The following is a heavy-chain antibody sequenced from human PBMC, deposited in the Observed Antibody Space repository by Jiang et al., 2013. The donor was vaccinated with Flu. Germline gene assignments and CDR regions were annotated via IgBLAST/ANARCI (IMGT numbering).Heavy chain of an antibody. V-gene: IGHV4-39*07. CDR2: IYYSGTT. D-gene: IGHD3-22*01. J-gene: IGHJ4*02. CDR3: ARGYYDSSGYSNPFDY. Sequence: GLVKPSETLSLTCTVSGGSISSSSYYWGWIRQPPGKGLEWIGSIYYSGTTNYNPSLKSRVTISVDTSKNQFSLKLSSVTAADTAVYYCARGYYDSSGYSNPFDYWGQGTLVTVSS. CDR1: GGSISSSSYY.